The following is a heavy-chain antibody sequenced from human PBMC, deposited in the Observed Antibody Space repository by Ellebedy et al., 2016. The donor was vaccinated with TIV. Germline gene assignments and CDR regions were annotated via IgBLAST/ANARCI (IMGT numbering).Heavy chain of an antibody. J-gene: IGHJ4*02. CDR3: AKGGEPITDCSGGSCYYAY. Sequence: GESLKISXAASGFSFGNSAMYWVRQAPGKGLEWVAVISYDGRNKYYADSVKGRFTISRDNSKNTLYLQMNSLRAEDTAVYYCAKGGEPITDCSGGSCYYAYWGQGTLVTVSS. CDR2: ISYDGRNK. V-gene: IGHV3-30*04. D-gene: IGHD2-15*01. CDR1: GFSFGNSA.